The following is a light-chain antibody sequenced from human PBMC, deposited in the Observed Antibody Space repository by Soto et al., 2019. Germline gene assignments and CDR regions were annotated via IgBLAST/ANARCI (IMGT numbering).Light chain of an antibody. J-gene: IGLJ2*01. CDR1: SSDVGGNKP. V-gene: IGLV2-14*01. Sequence: QSVLTQPASVSGAPGQSITISCTGTSSDVGGNKPVSWHQQHPGKAPKVIIYDVSIRPSGVSNRFSGSKSGDTASLTISGLQAEDEADYYCSSYTSSDTVIFGGGTKLTVL. CDR3: SSYTSSDTVI. CDR2: DVS.